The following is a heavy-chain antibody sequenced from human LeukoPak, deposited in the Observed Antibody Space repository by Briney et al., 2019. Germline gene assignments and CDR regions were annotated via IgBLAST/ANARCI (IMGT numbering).Heavy chain of an antibody. J-gene: IGHJ4*02. CDR3: AKGTMVTTYNWDH. D-gene: IGHD4-17*01. CDR1: GFTFSGYA. Sequence: PGGSLRLSCAASGFTFSGYAISWVRQGPGKGLECVSSISGSGGSTYYADSVKGRFTISRDNSKNTLYLQMNSLRAEDTAVYYCAKGTMVTTYNWDHWGQGTLVTVSS. V-gene: IGHV3-23*01. CDR2: ISGSGGST.